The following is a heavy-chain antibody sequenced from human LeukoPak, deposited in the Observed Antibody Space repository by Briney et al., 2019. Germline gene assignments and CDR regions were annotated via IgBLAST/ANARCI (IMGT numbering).Heavy chain of an antibody. CDR1: GGTFSSYA. D-gene: IGHD2-21*01. Sequence: AASVKVSCKASGGTFSSYAISWVRQAPGQGLEWMGGIIPIFGTANYAQKFQGRVTITADESTSTAYMELSSLRSEDTAVYYCARSVYCGGDCPPLFDYWGQGTLVTVSS. CDR3: ARSVYCGGDCPPLFDY. CDR2: IIPIFGTA. V-gene: IGHV1-69*13. J-gene: IGHJ4*02.